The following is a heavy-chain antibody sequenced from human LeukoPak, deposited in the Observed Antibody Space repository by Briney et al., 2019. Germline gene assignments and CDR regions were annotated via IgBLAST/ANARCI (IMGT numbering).Heavy chain of an antibody. CDR2: INPSGGST. Sequence: VASVKVSCKASGYTFTSYYMHWVRQAPGQGLEWMGIINPSGGSTSYAQKLQGRVTMTRDTSTSTVYMELSSLGSEGTDVYYCARSTGYFDYWGQGTLVTVSS. J-gene: IGHJ4*02. CDR1: GYTFTSYY. D-gene: IGHD4-17*01. CDR3: ARSTGYFDY. V-gene: IGHV1-46*01.